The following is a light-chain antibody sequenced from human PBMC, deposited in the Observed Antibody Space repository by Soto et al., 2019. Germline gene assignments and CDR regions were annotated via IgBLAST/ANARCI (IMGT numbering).Light chain of an antibody. Sequence: DIQMTQSPSSLSASVVDRITITCQASQDISNRLNWYHQKPGKAPNLLIYDASNLAAGVPSGFSGSGSGTHFTFTISSLQPEDIGTYYCQNCFTVPYTFGQGTKLEIK. V-gene: IGKV1-33*01. CDR1: QDISNR. CDR2: DAS. CDR3: QNCFTVPYT. J-gene: IGKJ2*01.